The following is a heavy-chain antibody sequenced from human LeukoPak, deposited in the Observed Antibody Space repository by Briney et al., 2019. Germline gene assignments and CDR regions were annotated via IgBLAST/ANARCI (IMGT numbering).Heavy chain of an antibody. V-gene: IGHV4-39*07. CDR2: IYHSGST. CDR1: GGSISSSSYY. D-gene: IGHD1-7*01. CDR3: ARELELTSCLDY. J-gene: IGHJ4*02. Sequence: SETLSLTCTVSGGSISSSSYYWGWIRQPPGKGLEWIGSIYHSGSTYYNPSLKSRVTISVDTSKNQFSLKLSSVTAADTAVYYCARELELTSCLDYWGQGTLVTVSS.